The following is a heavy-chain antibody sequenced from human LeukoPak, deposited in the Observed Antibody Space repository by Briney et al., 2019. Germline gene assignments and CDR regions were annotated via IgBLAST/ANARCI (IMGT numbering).Heavy chain of an antibody. Sequence: PGGSLRLSCAASGFTFSSYSMNWVRQAPGKGLEWVSSISSSSSYIYYADSVKGRFTISRDNSKNTLYLQMNSLRAEDTAVYYCAKVGYYDSSGYVDYWGQGTLVTVSS. J-gene: IGHJ4*02. D-gene: IGHD3-22*01. V-gene: IGHV3-21*04. CDR3: AKVGYYDSSGYVDY. CDR2: ISSSSSYI. CDR1: GFTFSSYS.